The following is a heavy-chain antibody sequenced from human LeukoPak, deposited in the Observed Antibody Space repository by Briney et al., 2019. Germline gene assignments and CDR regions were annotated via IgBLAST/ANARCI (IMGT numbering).Heavy chain of an antibody. D-gene: IGHD3-10*01. J-gene: IGHJ4*02. Sequence: SETLSLTCTVSGGSISSSNYYWGWIRQPPGKGLEWIGSIYYSGSTYYNPSLKSRVTISVDTSNNQFSLTVNSVTAADTAVYYCVRGGYGSAFDFWGQGTLVTVSS. CDR1: GGSISSSNYY. CDR3: VRGGYGSAFDF. V-gene: IGHV4-39*07. CDR2: IYYSGST.